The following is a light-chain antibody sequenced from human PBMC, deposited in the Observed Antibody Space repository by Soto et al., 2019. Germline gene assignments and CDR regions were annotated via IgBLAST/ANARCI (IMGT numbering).Light chain of an antibody. CDR1: QPVLVRINQKNY. J-gene: IGKJ5*01. CDR3: QQSYSTPRIT. Sequence: DSVLGQSAAALGVSLGESATIQCDSNQPVLVRINQKNYLAWYHQKPGQPPTLLIYWASSLQSGVPSRFSGSGSGTDLTLTISSLQTEDVANYYCQQSYSTPRITFGQGTRLEIK. V-gene: IGKV4-1*01. CDR2: WAS.